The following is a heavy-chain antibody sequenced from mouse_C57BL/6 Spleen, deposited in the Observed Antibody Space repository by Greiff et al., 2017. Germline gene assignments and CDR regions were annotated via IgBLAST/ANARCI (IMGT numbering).Heavy chain of an antibody. J-gene: IGHJ2*01. CDR3: ARSDYDYDYFDY. Sequence: EVQRVESGGDLVKPGGSLKLSCAASGFTFSSYGMSWVRQTPDKRLEWVATISSGGSYTYYPDSVKGRFTISRDNAKNTLYLQMSSLKSEDTAMYYCARSDYDYDYFDYWGQGTTLTVSS. CDR2: ISSGGSYT. CDR1: GFTFSSYG. D-gene: IGHD2-4*01. V-gene: IGHV5-6*01.